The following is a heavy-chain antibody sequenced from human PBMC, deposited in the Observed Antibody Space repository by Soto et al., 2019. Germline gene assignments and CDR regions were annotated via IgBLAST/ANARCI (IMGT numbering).Heavy chain of an antibody. CDR1: GFTFSAYD. V-gene: IGHV3-13*01. D-gene: IGHD2-8*02. J-gene: IGHJ5*02. CDR2: IGTLHDT. Sequence: EVQLVESGGGLVQPGGSLRLSCAASGFTFSAYDMHWVRQPTGKGLEWVSAIGTLHDTYYPDSVKGRFTISRENAKNSLHLQINSLTTGDPAVYYCARLASYWHVGGGWFDPWGQGTLVTVSS. CDR3: ARLASYWHVGGGWFDP.